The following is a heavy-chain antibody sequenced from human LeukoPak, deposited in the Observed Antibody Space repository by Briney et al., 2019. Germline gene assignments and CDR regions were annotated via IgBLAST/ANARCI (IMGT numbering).Heavy chain of an antibody. V-gene: IGHV4-30-2*05. CDR1: GGSISSGGYS. Sequence: SQTLSLTCAVSGGSISSGGYSWSWIRQPPGKGLEWIGYIYHSGSTYYNPSLKSRVTIPVDTSKNQFSLKLSSVTAADTAVYYCARVTPYYDSMGFDYWGQGTLVTVSS. CDR3: ARVTPYYDSMGFDY. D-gene: IGHD3-22*01. J-gene: IGHJ4*02. CDR2: IYHSGST.